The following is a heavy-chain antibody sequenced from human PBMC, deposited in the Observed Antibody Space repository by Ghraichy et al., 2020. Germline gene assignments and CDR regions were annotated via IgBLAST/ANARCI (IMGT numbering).Heavy chain of an antibody. CDR3: ARGADGFDI. CDR2: INSDGSST. J-gene: IGHJ3*02. V-gene: IGHV3-74*01. CDR1: GFTFSSYW. Sequence: LSLTCEASGFTFSSYWMHWVRQAPGKGLVWVSRINSDGSSTSYADSVKGRFTISRDNAKNTLYLQMNSLRGEDTAVYYCARGADGFDIWGQGTMVTVSS.